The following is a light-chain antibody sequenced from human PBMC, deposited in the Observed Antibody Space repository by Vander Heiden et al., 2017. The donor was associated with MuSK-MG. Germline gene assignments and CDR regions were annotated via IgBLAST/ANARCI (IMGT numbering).Light chain of an antibody. CDR3: QHESSGQRT. V-gene: IGKV1-5*03. CDR1: QSVDSK. J-gene: IGKJ1*01. CDR2: EAS. Sequence: IQMTQSPSTLSASVGYRVTITCRARQSVDSKLAWYRQKPGKAPQLLSYEASSLQSGVPSRVSGSGSGTEFTLTSRSLQPDDFATYHCQHESSGQRTFGQGTKVXSK.